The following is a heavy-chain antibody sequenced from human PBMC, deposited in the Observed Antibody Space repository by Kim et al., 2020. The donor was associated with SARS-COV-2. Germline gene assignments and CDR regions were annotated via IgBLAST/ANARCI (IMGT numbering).Heavy chain of an antibody. J-gene: IGHJ4*02. V-gene: IGHV3-74*01. D-gene: IGHD3-16*01. Sequence: TNTSYADSVKGTLTSSRDSAKNTVYLQMNSLSVEDTAVYFCATGHIHDYEDWGQGTLVTVSS. CDR3: ATGHIHDYED. CDR2: TNT.